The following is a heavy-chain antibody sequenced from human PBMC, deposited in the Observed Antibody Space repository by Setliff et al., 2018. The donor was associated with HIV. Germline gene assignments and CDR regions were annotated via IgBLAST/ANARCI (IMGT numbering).Heavy chain of an antibody. D-gene: IGHD3-22*01. CDR3: ARDNYYFDNSGYPVDAFDI. CDR1: GYTFTSYA. V-gene: IGHV1-3*01. Sequence: ASVKVSCKASGYTFTSYAIHWVRQAPGQSLEWMGWINAGYGNTKYSQKFQGRVTITRDASASTAYMELSSLRSEDTAVYYCARDNYYFDNSGYPVDAFDIWGQGTMVTVSS. J-gene: IGHJ3*02. CDR2: INAGYGNT.